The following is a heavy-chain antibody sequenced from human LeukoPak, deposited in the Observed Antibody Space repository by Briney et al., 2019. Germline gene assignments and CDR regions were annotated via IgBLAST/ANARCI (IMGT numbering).Heavy chain of an antibody. CDR3: ARGLFVVVPAAIVSDFDY. CDR1: GFTFSSYG. D-gene: IGHD2-2*01. CDR2: IWYDGSSK. J-gene: IGHJ4*02. V-gene: IGHV3-33*08. Sequence: GGSLRLSCAASGFTFSSYGMHWVRQAPGKGLEWVAVIWYDGSSKYYADSVKGRFTISRDNSKNTLYLRMSSLRAEDTAVYYCARGLFVVVPAAIVSDFDYWGQGALVTVSS.